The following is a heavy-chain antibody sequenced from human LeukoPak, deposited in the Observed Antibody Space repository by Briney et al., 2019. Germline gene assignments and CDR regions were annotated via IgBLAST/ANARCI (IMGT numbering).Heavy chain of an antibody. Sequence: SETLSLTCAVYGGSFSGYYWSWIRQPPGKGLEWIGEINHSGSTNYNPSLKSRVTISVDTSKNQFSLKLSSVTAADTAVYYCASRPLAAGYWFDPWGQGTLVTVSS. CDR1: GGSFSGYY. D-gene: IGHD6-13*01. CDR3: ASRPLAAGYWFDP. V-gene: IGHV4-34*01. CDR2: INHSGST. J-gene: IGHJ5*02.